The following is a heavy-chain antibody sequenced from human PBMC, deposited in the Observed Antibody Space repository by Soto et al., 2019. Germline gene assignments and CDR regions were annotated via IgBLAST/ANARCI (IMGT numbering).Heavy chain of an antibody. CDR2: IIPALGTT. J-gene: IGHJ2*01. CDR1: GGPFSSHT. Sequence: QDQLVQSGAEVKKPGSSVKVSCKAFGGPFSSHTFSWVRQAPGQGLEWMGRIIPALGTTTYAQKFQGRVTITVDEAVTTVYMALNSLRTEDTAVDYCARADFGDYWYFDLWGRGTLVTVSS. D-gene: IGHD4-17*01. V-gene: IGHV1-69*08. CDR3: ARADFGDYWYFDL.